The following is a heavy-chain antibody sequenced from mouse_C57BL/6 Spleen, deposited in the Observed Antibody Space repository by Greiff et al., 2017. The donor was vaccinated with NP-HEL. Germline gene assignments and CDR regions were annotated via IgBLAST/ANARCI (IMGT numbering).Heavy chain of an antibody. CDR3: ARSRDYYGSSYGYFDV. D-gene: IGHD1-1*01. CDR1: GYSFTGYY. J-gene: IGHJ1*03. Sequence: DVHLVESGPELVKPGASVKISCKASGYSFTGYYMNWVKQSPEKSLEWIGEINPSTGGTTYNQKFKAKATLTVDKSSSTAYMQLKSLTSEDSAVYYCARSRDYYGSSYGYFDVWGTGTTVTVSS. CDR2: INPSTGGT. V-gene: IGHV1-42*01.